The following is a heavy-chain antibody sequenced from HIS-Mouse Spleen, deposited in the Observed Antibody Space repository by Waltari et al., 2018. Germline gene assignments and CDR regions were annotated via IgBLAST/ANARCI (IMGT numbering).Heavy chain of an antibody. V-gene: IGHV4-39*07. D-gene: IGHD6-13*01. Sequence: QLQLQESGPGLVKPSETLSLTCTVSCGSISSSSYYLGWTRQPPGKGLEWIGSIYYRGSTYYNPSHKSRVTISVDTSKNQFSLKLSSVTAADTAVYYCAREIPYSSSWYDWYFDLWGRGTLVTVSS. CDR2: IYYRGST. CDR1: CGSISSSSYY. J-gene: IGHJ2*01. CDR3: AREIPYSSSWYDWYFDL.